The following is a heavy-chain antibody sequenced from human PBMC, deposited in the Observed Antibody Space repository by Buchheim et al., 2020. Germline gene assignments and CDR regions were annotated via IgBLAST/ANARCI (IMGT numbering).Heavy chain of an antibody. CDR3: ARERGDFRSGYKYYYGMDV. CDR1: GYALTSYD. CDR2: INTSGGNT. J-gene: IGHJ6*02. Sequence: QVQLVQSGAEVKKPGASVKISCKASGYALTSYDMHWVRQAPGQGLEWVGRINTSGGNTNYAPNFQGRVTVTRDTSTSPVYMGLSSLRSEDTAVYYCARERGDFRSGYKYYYGMDVWGQGTT. D-gene: IGHD3-3*01. V-gene: IGHV1-46*03.